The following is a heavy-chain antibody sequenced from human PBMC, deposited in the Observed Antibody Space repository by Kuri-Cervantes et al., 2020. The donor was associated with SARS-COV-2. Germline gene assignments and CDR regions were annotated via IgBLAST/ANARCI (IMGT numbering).Heavy chain of an antibody. J-gene: IGHJ4*02. CDR1: GGTFSSYA. CDR3: ARATGPPGYFDY. Sequence: SVKVSCKASGGTFSSYAISWVRQAPGQGLEWMGGIIPIFGTTNYAQKFQGRVTITTDESTSTAYMELSSLRSEDTAVYYCARATGPPGYFDYWGQGTLVTVSS. CDR2: IIPIFGTT. V-gene: IGHV1-69*05.